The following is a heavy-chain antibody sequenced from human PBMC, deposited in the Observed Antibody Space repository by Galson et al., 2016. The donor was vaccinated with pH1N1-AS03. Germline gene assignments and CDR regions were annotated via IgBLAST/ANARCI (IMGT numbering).Heavy chain of an antibody. D-gene: IGHD3-22*01. CDR1: GFSFDDYA. CDR2: ISWNGGGM. Sequence: LRLSCAASGFSFDDYAMYWVRQAPGKGLEWVSTISWNGGGMDYEDSVKGRFTISRDNAMNSLYLHMNSLRAEDTALYYCAKAGDSGYYEYYFDYWGQGTLVTVSS. V-gene: IGHV3-9*01. CDR3: AKAGDSGYYEYYFDY. J-gene: IGHJ4*02.